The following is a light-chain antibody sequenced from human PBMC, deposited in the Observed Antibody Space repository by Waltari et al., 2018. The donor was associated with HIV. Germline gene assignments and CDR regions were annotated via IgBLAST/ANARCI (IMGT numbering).Light chain of an antibody. V-gene: IGKV3-20*01. J-gene: IGKJ2*01. CDR1: QSLSSSY. Sequence: EIVLTQSPGTLSLSPGERATLSCRASQSLSSSYLAWFQQKPGQAPRLLIYCALSRATGIPDRFSGSGSGTDFTLTISRLEPEDFAVYYCQQYTSPWTFGQGTKLEIK. CDR3: QQYTSPWT. CDR2: CAL.